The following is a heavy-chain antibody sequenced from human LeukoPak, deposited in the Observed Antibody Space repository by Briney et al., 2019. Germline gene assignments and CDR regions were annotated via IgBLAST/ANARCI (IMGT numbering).Heavy chain of an antibody. CDR3: AREERLIAATGRGAFDY. Sequence: ASVKVSCKVSGYTLTELSMHWVRQAPGQGLEWMGIINPITGTTTYAQKFQGRVTMTRDTSTGTVYMELSSLRSEDTAVYYCAREERLIAATGRGAFDYWGQGTLVTVSS. V-gene: IGHV1-46*01. CDR1: GYTLTELS. D-gene: IGHD6-13*01. J-gene: IGHJ4*02. CDR2: INPITGTT.